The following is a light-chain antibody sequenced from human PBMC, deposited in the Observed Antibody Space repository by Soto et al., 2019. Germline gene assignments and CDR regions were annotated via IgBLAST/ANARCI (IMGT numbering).Light chain of an antibody. CDR3: QQYNNWPRT. Sequence: EIVMTQSPATLSVSPGERATLSCRASQSVSSNLAWYQQTPGQAPRLLIYGASTRATGIPASFSGSGSGTEFTLTISRLQSEDFAGYYCQQYNNWPRTFGKGTMVEIK. CDR2: GAS. J-gene: IGKJ1*01. V-gene: IGKV3-15*01. CDR1: QSVSSN.